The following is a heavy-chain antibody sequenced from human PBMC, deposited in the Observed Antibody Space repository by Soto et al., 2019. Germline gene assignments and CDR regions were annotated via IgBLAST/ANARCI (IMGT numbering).Heavy chain of an antibody. D-gene: IGHD3-22*01. CDR2: IIPIFGTA. Sequence: SVKVSCKASGGTFSSYAISWVRQAPGQGLEWMGGIIPIFGTANYAQKFQGRVTITADESTSTAYMELSSLRSEDTAVYYCARISPPPYGDYGDTMIVGAFDIWGQGTMVTVSS. CDR1: GGTFSSYA. V-gene: IGHV1-69*13. J-gene: IGHJ3*02. CDR3: ARISPPPYGDYGDTMIVGAFDI.